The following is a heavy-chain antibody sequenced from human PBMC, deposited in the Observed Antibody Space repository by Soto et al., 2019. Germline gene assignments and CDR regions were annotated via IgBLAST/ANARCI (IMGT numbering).Heavy chain of an antibody. J-gene: IGHJ4*02. CDR1: GFTFSSYA. Sequence: QVQLVESGGGVVQPGRSLRLSCAASGFTFSSYAMHWVRQAPCKGLEWVAVISYDGSNKYYADSVTGRFTISRDNSKNTLYLQMNSLRADDTAVYYCAREGRWLHRGHFDYWGQGTLVTVSS. CDR2: ISYDGSNK. CDR3: AREGRWLHRGHFDY. V-gene: IGHV3-30-3*01. D-gene: IGHD5-12*01.